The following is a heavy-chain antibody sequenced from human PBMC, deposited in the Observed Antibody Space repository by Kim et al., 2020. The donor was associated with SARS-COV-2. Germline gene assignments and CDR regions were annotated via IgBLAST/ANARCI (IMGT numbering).Heavy chain of an antibody. V-gene: IGHV3-23*01. J-gene: IGHJ6*02. CDR2: ISGSGGST. CDR1: GFTFSSYA. D-gene: IGHD3-16*02. CDR3: AASDMITFGGVIVIDYYYGMDV. Sequence: GGSLRLSCAASGFTFSSYAMSWVRQAPGKGLEWVSAISGSGGSTYYADSVKGRFTISRDNSKNTLYLQMNSLRAEDTAVYYCAASDMITFGGVIVIDYYYGMDVWGQGTTVTVSS.